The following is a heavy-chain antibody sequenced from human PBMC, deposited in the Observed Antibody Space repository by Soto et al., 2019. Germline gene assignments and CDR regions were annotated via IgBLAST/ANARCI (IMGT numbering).Heavy chain of an antibody. V-gene: IGHV4-59*01. Sequence: SETLSLTCTVSGGSISSYYWSRIRQPPGKGLEWIGYIYYSGSTNYNPSLKSRVTISVDTSKNQFSLKLSSVTAADTAVYYCAREVVGALNDYWGQGTLVTVSS. CDR3: AREVVGALNDY. J-gene: IGHJ4*02. D-gene: IGHD1-26*01. CDR2: IYYSGST. CDR1: GGSISSYY.